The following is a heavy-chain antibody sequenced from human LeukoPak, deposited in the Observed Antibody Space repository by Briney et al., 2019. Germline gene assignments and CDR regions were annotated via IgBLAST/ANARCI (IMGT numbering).Heavy chain of an antibody. CDR1: GYTFTSYY. J-gene: IGHJ5*02. Sequence: ASVKVSCKASGYTFTSYYMHWVRQAPGQGLEWMGIINPSGGSTSYAQKLQGRVTMTTDTSTSTAYMELRSLRSDDTAVYYCARTYSSSDNWFDPWGQGTLVTVSS. D-gene: IGHD6-6*01. V-gene: IGHV1-46*01. CDR2: INPSGGST. CDR3: ARTYSSSDNWFDP.